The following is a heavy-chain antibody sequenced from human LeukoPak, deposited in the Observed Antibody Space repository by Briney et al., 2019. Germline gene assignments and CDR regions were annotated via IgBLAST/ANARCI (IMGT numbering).Heavy chain of an antibody. Sequence: GGSLRLSCAASGFTFSSYWMSWVRQAPGKGLEWVANIKQDGNGKYYVDSVKGRFTISRDNAKNSLHLQMNSLRAGDTAVYYCARGPSGSYGSIGYWGQGTLVTVSS. CDR3: ARGPSGSYGSIGY. CDR1: GFTFSSYW. V-gene: IGHV3-7*01. D-gene: IGHD1-26*01. J-gene: IGHJ4*02. CDR2: IKQDGNGK.